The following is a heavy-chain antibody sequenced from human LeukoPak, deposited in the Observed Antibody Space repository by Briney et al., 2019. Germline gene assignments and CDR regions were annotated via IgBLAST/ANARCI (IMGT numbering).Heavy chain of an antibody. CDR3: ARAGGYRGYGSFYY. CDR1: GGSISNYF. J-gene: IGHJ4*02. V-gene: IGHV4-59*08. D-gene: IGHD5-12*01. Sequence: KPSETLSLTCTVSGGSISNYFWNWIRQPPGKGLEWIGYFFQSGSAKYNPSLKSRVTLSADTSKNQVSLKLNSVTAADTAVYFCARAGGYRGYGSFYYWGQGILVPVSS. CDR2: FFQSGSA.